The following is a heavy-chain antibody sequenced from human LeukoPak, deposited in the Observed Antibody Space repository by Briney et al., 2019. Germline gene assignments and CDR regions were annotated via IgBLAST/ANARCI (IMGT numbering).Heavy chain of an antibody. CDR2: INPSGGST. CDR3: ARLGTTVKGFDY. CDR1: GYTFTSYY. Sequence: ASVKVSCKASGYTFTSYYMHWVRQAPGQGLEWMGIINPSGGSTSYAQKFQGRVTMTRDMSTSTVYMELSSLRSEDTAVYYCARLGTTVKGFDYWGQGTLVTVSS. J-gene: IGHJ4*02. V-gene: IGHV1-46*01. D-gene: IGHD4-17*01.